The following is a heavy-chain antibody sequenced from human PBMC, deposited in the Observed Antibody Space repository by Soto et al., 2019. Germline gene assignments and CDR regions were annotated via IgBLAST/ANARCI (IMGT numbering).Heavy chain of an antibody. CDR1: GYTFTGYY. Sequence: ASVKVSCKASGYTFTGYYMHWVRQAPGQGLEWMGWINPNSGGTNYAQKFQGRVTMTRDTSISTAYMELSRLRSDDTAVYYCARDYDYVWGSPGTYFDYWGQRTLVTVSP. CDR2: INPNSGGT. CDR3: ARDYDYVWGSPGTYFDY. J-gene: IGHJ4*02. V-gene: IGHV1-2*02. D-gene: IGHD3-16*01.